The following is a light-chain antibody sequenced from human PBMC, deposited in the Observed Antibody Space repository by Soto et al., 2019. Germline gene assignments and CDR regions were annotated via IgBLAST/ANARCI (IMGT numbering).Light chain of an antibody. CDR3: QQYNSFSGT. CDR1: QSISNW. J-gene: IGKJ1*01. V-gene: IGKV1-5*01. CDR2: DAS. Sequence: DTQMTQSPSTLSASVGDRVTITCRASQSISNWLAWYQQKPGKAPKLLINDASSLESGVPSRLSGSGSGTEFTLTISSLQPDDFATYYCQQYNSFSGTFGQGTKVDIK.